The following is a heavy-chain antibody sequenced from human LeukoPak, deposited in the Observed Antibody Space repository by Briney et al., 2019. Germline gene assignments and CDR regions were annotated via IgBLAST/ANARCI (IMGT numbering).Heavy chain of an antibody. V-gene: IGHV4-61*08. J-gene: IGHJ5*02. Sequence: PSQTLSLTCTVSGGSISSGGYYWSWIRQHPGKGLEWIGYIYYSGSTNYNPSLKSRVTISVDTSKNQFSLKLSSVTAADTAVYYCAREYSSGWYSNWFDPWGQGTLVTVSS. CDR3: AREYSSGWYSNWFDP. CDR2: IYYSGST. CDR1: GGSISSGGYY. D-gene: IGHD6-19*01.